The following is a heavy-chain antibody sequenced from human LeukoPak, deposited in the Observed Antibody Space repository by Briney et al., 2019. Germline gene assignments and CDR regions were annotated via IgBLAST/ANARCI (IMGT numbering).Heavy chain of an antibody. D-gene: IGHD1-1*01. CDR2: ISSSDSST. V-gene: IGHV3-48*03. Sequence: GGSLRLSCAASGFTFSSYEMNWVRQTPGKGLEWVSSISSSDSSTYYADSVKGRFTISRDNAKKSLYLQMKSLRVEDTAVYYCARDIWNDGNYYMDVWGKGTTVTVSS. CDR3: ARDIWNDGNYYMDV. CDR1: GFTFSSYE. J-gene: IGHJ6*03.